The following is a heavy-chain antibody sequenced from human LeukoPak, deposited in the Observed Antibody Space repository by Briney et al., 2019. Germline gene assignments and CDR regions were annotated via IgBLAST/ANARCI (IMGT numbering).Heavy chain of an antibody. D-gene: IGHD4-17*01. CDR3: ARAPGLRNAFDI. CDR2: INHSGST. CDR1: GGSFSGYY. J-gene: IGHJ3*02. Sequence: SETLSLTCAVYGGSFSGYYWNWIRQPPGKGLEWIGEINHSGSTNYNPSLKSRVTVSVDASKNQFSLKLSSVTAADTAVYYCARAPGLRNAFDIWGQGTMVTVSS. V-gene: IGHV4-34*01.